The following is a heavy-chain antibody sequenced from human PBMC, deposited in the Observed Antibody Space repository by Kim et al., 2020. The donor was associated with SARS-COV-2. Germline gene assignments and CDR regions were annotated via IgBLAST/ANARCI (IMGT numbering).Heavy chain of an antibody. CDR1: GGSISSGGYS. CDR2: IYHSGST. Sequence: SETLSLTCAVSGGSISSGGYSWSWIRQPPGKGLEWIGYIYHSGSTYYNPSLKSRVTISVDRSKNQFSLKLSSVTAADTAVYYCARGRNRDFGVVRYYYYYGMDVWGQGTTVTVSS. V-gene: IGHV4-30-2*01. D-gene: IGHD3-3*01. J-gene: IGHJ6*02. CDR3: ARGRNRDFGVVRYYYYYGMDV.